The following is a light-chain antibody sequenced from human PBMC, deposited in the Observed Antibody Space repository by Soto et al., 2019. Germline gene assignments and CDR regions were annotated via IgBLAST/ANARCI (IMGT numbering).Light chain of an antibody. V-gene: IGKV3D-15*01. CDR2: GAS. J-gene: IGKJ5*01. CDR1: QSVSTK. CDR3: QQYDDWPPIT. Sequence: ETVMTQSPATLSVSPGERATLSCRASQSVSTKLAWYQQKPGQAPRLLIYGASTRATGIPTRFSGSGSGTEFTLTVSSLQSEDFAVYYCQQYDDWPPITFGQGTRLEIK.